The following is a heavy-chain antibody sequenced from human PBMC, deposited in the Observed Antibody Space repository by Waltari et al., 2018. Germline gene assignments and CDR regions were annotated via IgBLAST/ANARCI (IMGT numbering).Heavy chain of an antibody. V-gene: IGHV1-69*01. CDR2: IIPFLHTS. CDR1: GGHLQNYA. D-gene: IGHD1-26*01. CDR3: ARVGGSYLGVDYFYYNMDV. J-gene: IGHJ6*02. Sequence: QVQLVQSGAEVTKPGSSVKVRCTASGGHLQNYALHCLPRAPGQGLEWMGGIIPFLHTSNYAQKFQGRFTITADGSTSTAYMELSGLRSEDTAVYFCARVGGSYLGVDYFYYNMDVWGQGTSVTVSS.